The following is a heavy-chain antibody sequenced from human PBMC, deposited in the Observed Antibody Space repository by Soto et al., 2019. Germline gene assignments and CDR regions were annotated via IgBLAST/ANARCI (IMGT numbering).Heavy chain of an antibody. Sequence: QVQLVQSGAEVKKPGSSVKVSCKASGGTFSSYAISWVRQAPGQGLEWMGGIIPIFGTANYAQKFQGRVTITADKSTSTAYMELSSLRSEDTAVYYCAREDYDFWSGYSHNWFDPWGQGTLVTVS. D-gene: IGHD3-3*01. CDR2: IIPIFGTA. CDR3: AREDYDFWSGYSHNWFDP. J-gene: IGHJ5*02. CDR1: GGTFSSYA. V-gene: IGHV1-69*06.